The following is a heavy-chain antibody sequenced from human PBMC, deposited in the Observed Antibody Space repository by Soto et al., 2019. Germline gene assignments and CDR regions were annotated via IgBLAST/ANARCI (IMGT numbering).Heavy chain of an antibody. J-gene: IGHJ4*02. V-gene: IGHV3-21*01. Sequence: GGSLRLSCEASGFALSDYAMNWVRQAPGKGLEWVSSISSTTNYIYYADSMKGRFTVSRDNAKNSVYLEMNSLSAEDTAVYYCARESEDLTSNFDYWGQGTLVTVSS. CDR3: ARESEDLTSNFDY. CDR1: GFALSDYA. CDR2: ISSTTNYI.